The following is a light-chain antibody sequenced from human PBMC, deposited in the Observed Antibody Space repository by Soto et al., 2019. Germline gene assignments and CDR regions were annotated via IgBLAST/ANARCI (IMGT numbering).Light chain of an antibody. CDR1: LSVSSSY. CDR2: GAS. CDR3: QRSGSSAL. V-gene: IGKV3-20*01. J-gene: IGKJ3*01. Sequence: VLTKSPGTMSLSPGERATLSSRASLSVSSSYLSWYQQKPDQAPRLLIYGASSRATGIPDRFSGSGSGTDFTLTIIRLEPEDIAVYYCQRSGSSALFGTGTKVDIK.